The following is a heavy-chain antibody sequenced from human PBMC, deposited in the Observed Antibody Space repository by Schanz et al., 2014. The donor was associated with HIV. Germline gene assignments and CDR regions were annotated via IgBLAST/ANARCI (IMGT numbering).Heavy chain of an antibody. CDR3: ARENWHYDH. V-gene: IGHV1-69*01. D-gene: IGHD1-7*01. CDR2: TNPVFGKA. Sequence: QVQLVQSGAEVKKPGSSVKVSCKASGGTVSSSAITWMRQAPGQGPEWMGGTNPVFGKAIYAQKFQGRLTIIADESTSTVYMELSSLRSDDTAEYFCARENWHYDHWGQGTLVTVSS. J-gene: IGHJ5*02. CDR1: GGTVSSSA.